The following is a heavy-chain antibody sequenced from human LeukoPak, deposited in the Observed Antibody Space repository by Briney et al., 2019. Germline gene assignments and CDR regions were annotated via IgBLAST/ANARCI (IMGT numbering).Heavy chain of an antibody. V-gene: IGHV3-7*01. D-gene: IGHD4-17*01. CDR3: ARGNYGDYVLDY. J-gene: IGHJ4*02. CDR2: IKQDGSEK. CDR1: GLTFSSYW. Sequence: GGSLRLSCAASGLTFSSYWMSWVRQAPGKGLEWVANIKQDGSEKYYVDSVKGRFTISRDNVKNSLYLQMNSLRAEDTAVYYCARGNYGDYVLDYWGQGTLVTVSS.